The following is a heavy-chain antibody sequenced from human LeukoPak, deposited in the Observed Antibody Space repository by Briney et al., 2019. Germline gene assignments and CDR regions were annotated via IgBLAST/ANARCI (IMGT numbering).Heavy chain of an antibody. CDR3: AGRGIAVADYPY. CDR2: IYYSGST. V-gene: IGHV4-59*08. J-gene: IGHJ4*02. CDR1: GGSISSYY. D-gene: IGHD6-19*01. Sequence: SETLSLTCTVSGGSISSYYWSWIRQLPGKGLEWIGYIYYSGSTNYNPSLKSRVTISVDTSKNQFSLKLSSVTAADTAVYYCAGRGIAVADYPYWGQGTLVTVSS.